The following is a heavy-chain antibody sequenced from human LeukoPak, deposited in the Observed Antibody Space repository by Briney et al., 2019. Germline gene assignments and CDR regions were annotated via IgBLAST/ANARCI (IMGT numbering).Heavy chain of an antibody. V-gene: IGHV3-30*03. D-gene: IGHD6-13*01. J-gene: IGHJ5*02. CDR2: ISYDGSNK. CDR1: GFTFSSYG. CDR3: ARGTYSSSWAFNWFDP. Sequence: GGSLRLSCAASGFTFSSYGMHWVRQAPGKGLEWVAVISYDGSNKYYADSVKGRFTISRDNSKNTLYLQMNSLRAEDTAVYYCARGTYSSSWAFNWFDPWGQGTLVTVSS.